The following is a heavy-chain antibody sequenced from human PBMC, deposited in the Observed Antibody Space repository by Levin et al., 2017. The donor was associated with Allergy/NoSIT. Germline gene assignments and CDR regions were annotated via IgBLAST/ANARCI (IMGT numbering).Heavy chain of an antibody. V-gene: IGHV3-23*01. J-gene: IGHJ4*02. Sequence: GGSLRLSCAASGFTFNSYAMSWVRQAPGKGLEWVSIISGSGGSTYYADSVKGRFTISRDNSKKPLYLQMNSLRAEATAVYYCAKDLSEGSGWYSGHYFDYWGQGTLVTVSS. CDR3: AKDLSEGSGWYSGHYFDY. CDR2: ISGSGGST. CDR1: GFTFNSYA. D-gene: IGHD6-19*01.